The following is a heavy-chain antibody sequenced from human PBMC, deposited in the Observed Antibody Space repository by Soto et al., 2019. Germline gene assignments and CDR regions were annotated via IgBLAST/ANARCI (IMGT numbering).Heavy chain of an antibody. V-gene: IGHV2-26*01. CDR2: ILSSDEK. D-gene: IGHD3-22*01. CDR1: GFSLRNARMG. Sequence: QVTLKESGPVLVKPTETLTLTYTVSGFSLRNARMGVSWIRQPPGKALEWLAHILSSDEKSYNTSLKGRVTLSKDTSKSQVVLTMTYVDPVDTATYFCARMLAVNYYYYYVDVWGEGTPVTVS. CDR3: ARMLAVNYYYYYVDV. J-gene: IGHJ6*03.